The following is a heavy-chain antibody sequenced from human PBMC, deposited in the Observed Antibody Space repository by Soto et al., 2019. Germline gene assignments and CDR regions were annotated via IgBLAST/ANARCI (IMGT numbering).Heavy chain of an antibody. CDR2: IIPIFGTA. D-gene: IGHD6-13*01. CDR3: ARPGTAAAGIDYDYYGRDV. CDR1: GGTFSSYA. J-gene: IGHJ6*02. Sequence: QVQLVQSGAEVKKPGSSVKVSCKASGGTFSSYAISWVRQAPGQGLEWMGGIIPIFGTANYAQKFQGRVTMTANESTSTPSMELSSLGSDDTAVYYSARPGTAAAGIDYDYYGRDVWGQGTTVAVSS. V-gene: IGHV1-69*12.